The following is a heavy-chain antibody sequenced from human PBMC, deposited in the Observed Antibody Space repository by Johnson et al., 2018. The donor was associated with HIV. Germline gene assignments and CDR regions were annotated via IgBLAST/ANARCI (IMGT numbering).Heavy chain of an antibody. J-gene: IGHJ3*01. D-gene: IGHD5/OR15-5a*01. CDR1: GFTFSDYF. CDR3: ARGYGVYATSFDV. CDR2: ARNEANSCTI. V-gene: IGHV3-72*01. Sequence: QLVESGGGLVQPGGSLRLSCDTSGFTFSDYFIDWVRQAPGRGLEWLGRARNEANSCTIEYAASVRVRFSISRDHSKNSVFLQMNSLKTEDTDVYYCARGYGVYATSFDVWGQGTVVAVSS.